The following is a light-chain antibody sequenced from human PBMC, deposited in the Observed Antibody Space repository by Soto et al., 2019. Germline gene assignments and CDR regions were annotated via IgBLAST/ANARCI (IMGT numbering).Light chain of an antibody. J-gene: IGKJ1*01. CDR3: QYYGDSPT. V-gene: IGKV3-20*01. CDR2: GAT. Sequence: ELTQSPGSLSLSPGQTVTLSCRASQSLGNNYLAWVQQRPGQVPRLLIYGATHWASGISERFGGSGSGSEFTLTISGLEPEDSAVYYCQYYGDSPTFGQGTKVEI. CDR1: QSLGNNY.